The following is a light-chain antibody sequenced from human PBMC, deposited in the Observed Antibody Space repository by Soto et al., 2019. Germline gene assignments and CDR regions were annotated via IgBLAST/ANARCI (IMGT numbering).Light chain of an antibody. CDR1: SSDVGGYNR. Sequence: QSVLTQPPSVSGSPGQSVTISCTGTSSDVGGYNRVSWYQQPPGTAPKLVIYEVIHRPSGVPARFSGSKSGNTASLTISGLQAEDEADYYCYSYTSSSTYVFRTGTKVTV. V-gene: IGLV2-18*02. CDR3: YSYTSSSTYV. J-gene: IGLJ1*01. CDR2: EVI.